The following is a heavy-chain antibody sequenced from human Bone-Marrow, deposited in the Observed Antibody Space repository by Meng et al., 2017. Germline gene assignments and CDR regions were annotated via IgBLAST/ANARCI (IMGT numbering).Heavy chain of an antibody. V-gene: IGHV3-23*01. CDR1: GFTFSDYW. CDR3: AVAVAGMAGDDAFDI. CDR2: ISGSGGST. Sequence: GGSLRLSCAASGFTFSDYWMQWVRQAPGKGLVWVSAISGSGGSTYYADSVKGRFTISRDNSKNTLYLQMNSLRAEDTAVYYCAVAVAGMAGDDAFDIWGQGTMVTVSS. J-gene: IGHJ3*02. D-gene: IGHD6-19*01.